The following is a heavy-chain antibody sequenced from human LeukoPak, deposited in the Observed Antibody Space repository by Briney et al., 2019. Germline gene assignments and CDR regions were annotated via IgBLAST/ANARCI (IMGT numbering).Heavy chain of an antibody. D-gene: IGHD4-17*01. J-gene: IGHJ4*02. CDR3: AKDKAYGDYVDY. Sequence: QTGGSLRLSSAASRFTFDDYAMHWVRQAPGKGLEWVSLISGDGGTTYYADSVKGRFTISRDNSKNSLYLQMNSLRTEDTALYYCAKDKAYGDYVDYWGQGTLVTVSS. V-gene: IGHV3-43*02. CDR2: ISGDGGTT. CDR1: RFTFDDYA.